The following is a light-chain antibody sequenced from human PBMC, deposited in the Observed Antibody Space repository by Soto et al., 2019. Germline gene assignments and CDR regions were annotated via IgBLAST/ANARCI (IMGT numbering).Light chain of an antibody. CDR1: SGHSSYI. CDR3: ETWDSNTRV. Sequence: QLVLTQSSSASASLGSSVKLTCTLSSGHSSYIIAWHQQQPGKAPRYLMKREGSGSYNKGSGVPDRFSGSSSGAERYLTISNLQFEDAADYYCETWDSNTRVFGTGTKLTVL. CDR2: REGSGSY. J-gene: IGLJ1*01. V-gene: IGLV4-60*02.